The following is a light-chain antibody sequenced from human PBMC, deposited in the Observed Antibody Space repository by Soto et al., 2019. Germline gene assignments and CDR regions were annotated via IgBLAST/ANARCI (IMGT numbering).Light chain of an antibody. J-gene: IGKJ1*01. CDR3: LQYNRIPQT. Sequence: EIVLTQSPGTLSLSPGERATLSCRASQTVGLNYLAWYQHKPGQAPRLLIFGASTRATGVPDRFTGSGSGTDFILTISGLEPEDVALYYCLQYNRIPQTFGRGTKVEIK. CDR2: GAS. V-gene: IGKV3-20*01. CDR1: QTVGLNY.